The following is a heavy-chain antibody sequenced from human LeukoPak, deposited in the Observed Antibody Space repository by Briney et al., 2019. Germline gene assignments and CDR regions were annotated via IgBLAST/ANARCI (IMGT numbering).Heavy chain of an antibody. CDR3: ARADHVVGATKWKFDY. CDR2: INPNSGGT. J-gene: IGHJ4*02. V-gene: IGHV1-2*02. Sequence: ASVKVSCKASGYTFTGYYMHWVRQAPGQGLEWMGWINPNSGGTNYAQKFQGRVTMTRDTSISTAYVELSRLRSDDTAVYYCARADHVVGATKWKFDYWGQGTLVTVSS. CDR1: GYTFTGYY. D-gene: IGHD1-26*01.